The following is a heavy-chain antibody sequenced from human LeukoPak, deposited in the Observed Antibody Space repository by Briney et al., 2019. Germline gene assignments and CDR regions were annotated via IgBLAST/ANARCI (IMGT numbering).Heavy chain of an antibody. CDR1: GFTFSNYP. Sequence: PGGSLRLSCTASGFTFSNYPINFVRQAPGKGLDWVSAISGSGTTIYYADAVRGRFTISRDNSKNTVYLQMNSLRAEDTALYYCVTKLYVNHHTHAFDIWGQGTMVTVSP. J-gene: IGHJ3*02. CDR2: ISGSGTTI. V-gene: IGHV3-23*01. CDR3: VTKLYVNHHTHAFDI. D-gene: IGHD1-14*01.